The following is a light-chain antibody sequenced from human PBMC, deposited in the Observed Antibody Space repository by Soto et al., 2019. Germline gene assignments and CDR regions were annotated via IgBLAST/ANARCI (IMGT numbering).Light chain of an antibody. V-gene: IGLV1-40*01. CDR1: SSNIGSHYD. Sequence: QSVLTQPPAVSGAPGQRGTISCSGSSSNIGSHYDVHWYQQIPGKAPKLLIYGNINRPSGVPDRFSGSRSDTSASLAITGLQAEDEADYYCQSYDSGLSGVVFGGGTKLTVL. CDR3: QSYDSGLSGVV. J-gene: IGLJ3*02. CDR2: GNI.